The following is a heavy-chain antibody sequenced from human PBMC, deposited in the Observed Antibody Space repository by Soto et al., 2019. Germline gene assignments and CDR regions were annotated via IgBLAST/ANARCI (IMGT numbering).Heavy chain of an antibody. CDR2: INPNSGGT. V-gene: IGHV1-2*04. CDR1: GYTFTGYY. Sequence: ASVKVSCKASGYTFTGYYMHWVRQAPGQGLEWMGWINPNSGGTNYAQKFQGWVTMTRDTSISTAYMELSRLRSDDTAVYYCARDLVGFWSGYSYPHDYWGQGTLVTVSS. CDR3: ARDLVGFWSGYSYPHDY. D-gene: IGHD3-3*01. J-gene: IGHJ4*02.